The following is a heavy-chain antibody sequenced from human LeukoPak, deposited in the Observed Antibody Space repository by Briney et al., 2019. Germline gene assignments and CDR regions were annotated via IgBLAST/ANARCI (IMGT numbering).Heavy chain of an antibody. J-gene: IGHJ4*02. CDR2: INYNGAIT. V-gene: IGHV3-20*04. CDR3: ARDRLGPSFSVSHFDL. Sequence: GGSLRLSCATSGFTFVDYGLSWVHRAPGKGLEWLCAINYNGAITDYADSVKGRFTISRDNAKNSLYLRMDSLRAEDTALYYCARDRLGPSFSVSHFDLWGQGTLVTVSS. CDR1: GFTFVDYG. D-gene: IGHD3-3*02.